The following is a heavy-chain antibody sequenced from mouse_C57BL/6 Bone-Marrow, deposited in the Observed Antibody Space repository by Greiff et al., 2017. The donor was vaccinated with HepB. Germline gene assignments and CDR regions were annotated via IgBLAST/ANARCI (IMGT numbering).Heavy chain of an antibody. D-gene: IGHD2-3*01. V-gene: IGHV1-19*01. CDR1: GYTFTDYY. CDR2: INPYNGGT. Sequence: VQLQQSGPVLVKPGASVKMSCKASGYTFTDYYMNWVKQSHGKSLEWIGVINPYNGGTSYNQKFKGKATLTVDKSSRTAYMELNSLTSEDSAVYYCARSGDGYLYYYAMDYWGQGTSVTVSS. J-gene: IGHJ4*01. CDR3: ARSGDGYLYYYAMDY.